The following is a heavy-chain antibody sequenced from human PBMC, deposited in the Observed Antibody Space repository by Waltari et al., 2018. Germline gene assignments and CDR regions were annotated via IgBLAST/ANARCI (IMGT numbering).Heavy chain of an antibody. J-gene: IGHJ5*02. CDR2: VHGSGRT. V-gene: IGHV4-4*02. CDR1: GDSVGSAYW. D-gene: IGHD2-15*01. CDR3: ARDRGRGLYLDT. Sequence: QLQMQESGPGLVKPSGPLSLSCAVSGDSVGSAYWWSWVRQSPRKGLEWIGQVHGSGRTNYNPSFASRVTISIDTSNNQFSLKVTSATAADTAVYYCARDRGRGLYLDTWGPGTLVTVSP.